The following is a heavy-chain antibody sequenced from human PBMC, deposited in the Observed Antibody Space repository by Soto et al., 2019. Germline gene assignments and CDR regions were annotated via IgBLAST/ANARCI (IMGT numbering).Heavy chain of an antibody. CDR2: IYHSGST. D-gene: IGHD6-25*01. J-gene: IGHJ4*02. CDR1: GYSISSGYY. CDR3: AREIVAGIFDY. Sequence: SETLSLTCAVSGYSISSGYYWGWIRQPPGKGLEWIGSIYHSGSTYYNPSLKSRVTISVDTSKNQFSLKLSSVTAADTAVYYCAREIVAGIFDYWGQGTLVTVSS. V-gene: IGHV4-38-2*02.